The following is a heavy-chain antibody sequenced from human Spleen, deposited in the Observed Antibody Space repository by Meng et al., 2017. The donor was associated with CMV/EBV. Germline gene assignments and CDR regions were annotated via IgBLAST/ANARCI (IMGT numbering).Heavy chain of an antibody. Sequence: FCKPSGYTFTDFWIHWVRQAPGQGPEWMGWMNPHNGDTNYAQRFQGRVTMTSDTSITTAYMELRRLRSDDTAVYYCARLRGYSLDYWGQGTLVTVSS. V-gene: IGHV1-2*02. CDR1: GYTFTDFW. CDR3: ARLRGYSLDY. D-gene: IGHD5-18*01. CDR2: MNPHNGDT. J-gene: IGHJ4*02.